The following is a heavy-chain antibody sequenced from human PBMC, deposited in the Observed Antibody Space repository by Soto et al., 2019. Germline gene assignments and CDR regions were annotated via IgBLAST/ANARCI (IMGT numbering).Heavy chain of an antibody. CDR2: IKYSGST. J-gene: IGHJ6*02. CDR1: GGSISSSRCH. Sequence: PSETLSLTCTVSGGSISSSRCHWGWIRQPPGKGLEWIASIKYSGSTNYNPSLKSRVTISVDTSKNQFSLKLSSVTAADTAVYYCARGIRGIVGATKFPYYYYYYGMDVWGQGTTVTVSS. D-gene: IGHD1-26*01. V-gene: IGHV4-39*07. CDR3: ARGIRGIVGATKFPYYYYYYGMDV.